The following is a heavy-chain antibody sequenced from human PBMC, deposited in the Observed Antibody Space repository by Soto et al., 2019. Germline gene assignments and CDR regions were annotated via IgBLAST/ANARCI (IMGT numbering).Heavy chain of an antibody. CDR2: IDHSGSA. D-gene: IGHD2-21*02. CDR1: GGSVRSSNW. CDR3: ARVPGVVVSADDAFDI. V-gene: IGHV4-4*02. J-gene: IGHJ3*02. Sequence: QVQLQEPGPGLVKPSGTLSLTCAVSGGSVRSSNWWSWVRQSPGKGLEWKGEIDHSGSAHYNPSLKSRATISLDNPKNQSSLRLTSVTAADTAVYYCARVPGVVVSADDAFDIWGPGTRVIVSS.